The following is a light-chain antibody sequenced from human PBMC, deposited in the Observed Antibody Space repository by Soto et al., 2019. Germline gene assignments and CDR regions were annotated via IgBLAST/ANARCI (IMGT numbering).Light chain of an antibody. CDR2: GAS. CDR3: QQYGTS. J-gene: IGKJ4*01. CDR1: QSVASSY. Sequence: EIVLTQSPGTLSLSPGERATLSCRASQSVASSYLAWYQQKPGQAPRLLIYGASNRATGIPDRFSGSGSGTDFTLTIDRLDTEDFAVYYCQQYGTSFGGGTKVEIK. V-gene: IGKV3-20*01.